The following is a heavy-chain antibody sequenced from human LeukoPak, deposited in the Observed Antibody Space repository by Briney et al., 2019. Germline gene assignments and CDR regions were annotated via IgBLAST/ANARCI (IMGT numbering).Heavy chain of an antibody. CDR1: GGSISSGDYY. CDR2: IYYSGST. CDR3: ARGPLDSPYYFDY. V-gene: IGHV4-30-4*08. J-gene: IGHJ4*02. Sequence: SETLSLTCTVSGGSISSGDYYWSWIRQPPGKGLEWIGYIYYSGSTYYNPSLKSRVTISVDTSKNQFSLRLSSVTAADTAVYYCARGPLDSPYYFDYWGQGTLVTVSS. D-gene: IGHD3-9*01.